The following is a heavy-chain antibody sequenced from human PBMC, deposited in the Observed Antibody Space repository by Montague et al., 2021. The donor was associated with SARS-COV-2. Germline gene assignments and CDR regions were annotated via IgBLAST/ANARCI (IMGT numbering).Heavy chain of an antibody. V-gene: IGHV4-4*02. J-gene: IGHJ3*01. CDR3: VRDFYDTSDYFQGTFDV. D-gene: IGHD3-22*01. CDR1: GGSISSSNW. CDR2: IYHSGST. Sequence: SETLSLTCAVSGGSISSSNWWSWVRQPPGKGLEWIGEIYHSGSTNYNPSLKSRVTISVDKSKNQFSLKLRSVTPADTAVYYCVRDFYDTSDYFQGTFDVWGHGTVVSVSS.